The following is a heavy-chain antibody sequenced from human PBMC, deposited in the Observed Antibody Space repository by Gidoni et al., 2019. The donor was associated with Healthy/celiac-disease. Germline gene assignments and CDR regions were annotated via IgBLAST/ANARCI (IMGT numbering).Heavy chain of an antibody. D-gene: IGHD2-2*01. V-gene: IGHV1-18*01. CDR3: ARDSITIVVVPAATLDYYGMDV. CDR2: ISAYNGNT. J-gene: IGHJ6*02. Sequence: QAQLVQSGAEVKKHGASVTVYCKASGYTFTSYGVTGVRQAPGQGLEWMGWISAYNGNTNDAQKLQGRVTMTTNPSTSTAYMELRSLRSDDTAVYYCARDSITIVVVPAATLDYYGMDVWGQGTTVTVSS. CDR1: GYTFTSYG.